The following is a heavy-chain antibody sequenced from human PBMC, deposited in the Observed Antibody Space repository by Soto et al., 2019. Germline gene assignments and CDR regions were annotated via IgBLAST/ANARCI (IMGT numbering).Heavy chain of an antibody. Sequence: PGGSLRLSCAASGFTFNNAWMSWVRQAPGKGPEWVGHIKSKTDGGTTDYATAVKGRFTISRDDSKDRLYLQMNSLKIEDTAMYYCTRDSEGGPDYCGQGT. D-gene: IGHD1-26*01. CDR2: IKSKTDGGTT. CDR3: TRDSEGGPDY. CDR1: GFTFNNAW. J-gene: IGHJ4*02. V-gene: IGHV3-15*01.